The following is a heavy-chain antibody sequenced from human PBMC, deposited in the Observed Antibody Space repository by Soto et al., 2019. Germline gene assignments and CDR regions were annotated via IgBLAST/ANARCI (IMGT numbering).Heavy chain of an antibody. J-gene: IGHJ1*01. CDR1: GGSISSSRCH. V-gene: IGHV4-39*07. Sequence: SETLSLTCNVSGGSISSSRCHWGWIRQPPGKGLEWIASIKYSGTTFYNPSLKSRVTISVDTSKNQFSLKLSSVTAADTAVYYCARLGHVYYYDSSGYREYFQHWGQGTLVTVSS. CDR3: ARLGHVYYYDSSGYREYFQH. D-gene: IGHD3-22*01. CDR2: IKYSGTT.